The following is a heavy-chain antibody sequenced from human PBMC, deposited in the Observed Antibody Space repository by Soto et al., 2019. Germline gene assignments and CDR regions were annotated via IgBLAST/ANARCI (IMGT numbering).Heavy chain of an antibody. D-gene: IGHD1-26*01. CDR1: GFTVRSSH. V-gene: IGHV3-53*01. CDR3: AKLGPYRSENYMFRYNWFDP. CDR2: IYSGGDV. Sequence: VQLVDSGGGSIQPGGSLRLSCAASGFTVRSSHMGWVRQTPRKGLEWVSVIYSGGDVHYAVSVKGRFTISRDNSKHTIHLQMRNLRAEATAPYHCAKLGPYRSENYMFRYNWFDPWGQGTLVTVSS. J-gene: IGHJ5*02.